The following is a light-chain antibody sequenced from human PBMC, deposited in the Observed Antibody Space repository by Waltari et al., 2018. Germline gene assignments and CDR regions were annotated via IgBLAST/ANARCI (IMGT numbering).Light chain of an antibody. CDR1: RLRYYY. CDR2: GKN. V-gene: IGLV3-19*01. Sequence: SSELTQDPVVSVALGQTVRITCQGERLRYYYANWYHQKPGQAPVLVMYGKNNRPSGIPDRFSGSYSGTTASLIITGAQAEDEGDYYCNSRDSRGHPLVFGTGTKVTVL. CDR3: NSRDSRGHPLV. J-gene: IGLJ1*01.